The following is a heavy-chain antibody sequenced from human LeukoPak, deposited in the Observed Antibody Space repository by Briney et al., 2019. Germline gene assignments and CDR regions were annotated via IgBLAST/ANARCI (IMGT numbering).Heavy chain of an antibody. CDR2: IYTSGST. CDR3: AREDYGDYPYYFDY. J-gene: IGHJ4*02. Sequence: SETLSLTCAVYGGSFSGYYWSWIRQPPGKGLEWIGRIYTSGSTNYNPSLKSRVTISVDTSKKQFSLKLSSVTAADTAVYYCAREDYGDYPYYFDYWGQGTLVTVSS. V-gene: IGHV4-59*10. D-gene: IGHD4-17*01. CDR1: GGSFSGYY.